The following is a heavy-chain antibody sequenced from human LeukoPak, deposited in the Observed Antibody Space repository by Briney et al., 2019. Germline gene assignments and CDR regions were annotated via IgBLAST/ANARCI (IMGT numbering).Heavy chain of an antibody. Sequence: SETLSLTCTVSGGSISSGGYYWSWIRQHPGKVLEWIGYIYYSGSTYYNPSLKSRVTISVDTSKNQFSLKLSSVTAADTAVYYRARDCVGAFDIWGQGTMVTVSS. D-gene: IGHD2-21*01. CDR2: IYYSGST. CDR3: ARDCVGAFDI. CDR1: GGSISSGGYY. J-gene: IGHJ3*02. V-gene: IGHV4-31*03.